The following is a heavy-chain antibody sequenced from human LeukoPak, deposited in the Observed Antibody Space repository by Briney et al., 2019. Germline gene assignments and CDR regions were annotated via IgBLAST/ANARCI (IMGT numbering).Heavy chain of an antibody. CDR3: ARHLTVTRSYNWFDP. CDR1: GGSFSGYY. V-gene: IGHV4-34*01. Sequence: SETLSLTCAVYGGSFSGYYWSWIRQPPGKGLEWIREINHSGSTNYNPSLKSRVTISVDTSKNQFSLKLSSVTAAGTAVYYCARHLTVTRSYNWFDPWGQGTLVTVSS. J-gene: IGHJ5*02. D-gene: IGHD4-17*01. CDR2: INHSGST.